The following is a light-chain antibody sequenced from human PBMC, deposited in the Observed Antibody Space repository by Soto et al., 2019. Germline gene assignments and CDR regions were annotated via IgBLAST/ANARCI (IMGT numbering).Light chain of an antibody. J-gene: IGLJ3*02. Sequence: QSALTQPASVSGSPGQSITISCTGTGSDIGGYNYVSWYQHHSGKAPQLIIYEATDRPSGVSDRFSGSKSGNTASLTISGLQAEDEADYYCSSYTSSATWVFGGGTKLTVL. CDR3: SSYTSSATWV. CDR2: EAT. CDR1: GSDIGGYNY. V-gene: IGLV2-14*01.